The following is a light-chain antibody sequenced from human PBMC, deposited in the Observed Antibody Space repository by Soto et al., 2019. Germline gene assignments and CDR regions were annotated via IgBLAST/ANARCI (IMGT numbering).Light chain of an antibody. V-gene: IGLV1-44*01. CDR3: ASWDDSPSGRGV. CDR1: ISNIGSNA. J-gene: IGLJ3*02. Sequence: QSVLTQPPSVSGTPGQRVTISCSGGISNIGSNAVNWYQQLPGTAPKLLIYSDIQRPSGVPDRFSGSKSGTSASLAISGLQSEDEADYYCASWDDSPSGRGVFGGGTKLTVL. CDR2: SDI.